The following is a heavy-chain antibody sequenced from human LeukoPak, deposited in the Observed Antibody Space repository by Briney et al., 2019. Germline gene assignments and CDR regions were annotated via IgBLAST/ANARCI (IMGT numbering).Heavy chain of an antibody. CDR2: INPNSGGT. CDR1: RYTFTGYY. V-gene: IGHV1-2*02. Sequence: ASVKVSCKASRYTFTGYYMHWVRQAPGQGLEWMGWINPNSGGTNYAQKFQGRVTMTRDTSISTAYMELSRLRSDDTAVYYCARRVGLGSPVGAISYWGQGTLVTVSS. D-gene: IGHD1-26*01. CDR3: ARRVGLGSPVGAISY. J-gene: IGHJ4*02.